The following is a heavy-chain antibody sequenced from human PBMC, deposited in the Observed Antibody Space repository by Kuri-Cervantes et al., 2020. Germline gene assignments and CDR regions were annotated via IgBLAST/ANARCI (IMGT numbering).Heavy chain of an antibody. CDR3: ARDLGFWGSFRFLFDY. CDR2: IINNGNSR. D-gene: IGHD3-16*02. V-gene: IGHV3-11*04. J-gene: IGHJ4*02. CDR1: GFSFSDYD. Sequence: GESLKISCAASGFSFSDYDMTWIRQAPGKGLEWLSYIINNGNSRYYADSVKGRFTFSRDISKNTLSLQMNSLRAEDTAVYYCARDLGFWGSFRFLFDYWGQGTLVTVSS.